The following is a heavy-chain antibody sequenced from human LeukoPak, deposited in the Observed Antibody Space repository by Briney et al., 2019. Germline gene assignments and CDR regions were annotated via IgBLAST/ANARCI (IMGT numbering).Heavy chain of an antibody. V-gene: IGHV3-23*01. CDR2: ISGSDDST. CDR3: ARPVSY. CDR1: GFTFSSYA. Sequence: GGSLRLSCAASGFTFSSYAMNWVRQAPGKGLEWVSAISGSDDSTYYADFVKGRFTISRDNSKNTLYLQMSSLRAEDTAVYYCARPVSYWGQGTLVTVSS. J-gene: IGHJ4*02.